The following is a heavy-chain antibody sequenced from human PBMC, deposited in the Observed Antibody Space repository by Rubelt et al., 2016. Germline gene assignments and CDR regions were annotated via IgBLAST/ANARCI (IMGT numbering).Heavy chain of an antibody. Sequence: EVQLLASGGGLVQPGGSLRLSCAASGFTFSSYAMSWVRQAPGTGLEWVSAISGTGGSTYYAESVKGRFTIARENSKNTVYLQMNSLRAEDTDVYDCAKILLWCGGPFDYWGQGTLVTVSS. V-gene: IGHV3-23*01. J-gene: IGHJ4*02. CDR1: GFTFSSYA. D-gene: IGHD3-10*01. CDR3: AKILLWCGGPFDY. CDR2: ISGTGGST.